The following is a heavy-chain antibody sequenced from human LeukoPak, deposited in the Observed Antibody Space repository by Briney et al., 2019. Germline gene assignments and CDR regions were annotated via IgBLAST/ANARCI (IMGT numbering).Heavy chain of an antibody. CDR3: ARERVYYDSSGYRYYFDY. D-gene: IGHD3-22*01. CDR2: IYTSGST. Sequence: SETLSLTCTVSGGSISSGSYYWRWIRQPAGKGLEWIGRIYTSGSTNYNPSLKSRVTISVDTSKNQSSLKLSSLSAADTAVYYCARERVYYDSSGYRYYFDYWGQGTLVTVSS. CDR1: GGSISSGSYY. J-gene: IGHJ4*02. V-gene: IGHV4-61*02.